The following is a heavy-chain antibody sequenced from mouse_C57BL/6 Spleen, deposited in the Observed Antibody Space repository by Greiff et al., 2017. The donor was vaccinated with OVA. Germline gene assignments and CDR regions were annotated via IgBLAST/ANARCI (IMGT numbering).Heavy chain of an antibody. CDR1: GFSLSTSGMG. D-gene: IGHD1-1*01. Sequence: QVTLKECGPGILQSSQTLSLTCSFSGFSLSTSGMGVSWIRQPSGKGLEWLAHIYWDDDKRYNPSLKSRLTISKDTSRNQVFLKITSVDTADTATYYCARREDYGSRGGYFDVWGTGTTVTVSS. J-gene: IGHJ1*03. CDR3: ARREDYGSRGGYFDV. V-gene: IGHV8-12*01. CDR2: IYWDDDK.